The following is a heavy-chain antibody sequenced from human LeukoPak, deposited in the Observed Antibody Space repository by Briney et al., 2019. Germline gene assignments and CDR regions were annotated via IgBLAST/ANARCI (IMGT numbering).Heavy chain of an antibody. CDR3: ARGVELGSFDY. D-gene: IGHD1-26*01. CDR2: IYSGGSGNT. J-gene: IGHJ4*02. V-gene: IGHV3-53*01. Sequence: GGSLRLSCAASGFTVSSNYMSWVRQAPGKGLEWVSVIYSGGSGNTFYADSVKGRFTISRDNSKNTLYLQMNSLRAEDTVVYYCARGVELGSFDYWGQGTLVTVSS. CDR1: GFTVSSNY.